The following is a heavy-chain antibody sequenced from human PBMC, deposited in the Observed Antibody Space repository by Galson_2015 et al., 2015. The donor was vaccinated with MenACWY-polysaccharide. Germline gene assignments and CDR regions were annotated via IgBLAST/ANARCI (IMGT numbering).Heavy chain of an antibody. CDR3: AKVESGYCSGGSCYSYNY. CDR2: ISLSGDST. CDR1: GFTFSSYA. D-gene: IGHD2-15*01. Sequence: SLRLSCAASGFTFSSYAMSWVRQAPGKGLEWVSTISLSGDSTYYADSVKGRFTISRDNSKNTLYLQMNSLRAEDTAVYYCAKVESGYCSGGSCYSYNYWGQGTLVTVSS. V-gene: IGHV3-23*01. J-gene: IGHJ4*02.